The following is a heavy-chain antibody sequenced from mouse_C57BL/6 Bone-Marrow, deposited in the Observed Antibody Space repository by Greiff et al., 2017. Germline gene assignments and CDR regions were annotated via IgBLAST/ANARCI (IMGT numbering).Heavy chain of an antibody. CDR2: ISYEGSN. CDR3: ARGGYQYYLDY. J-gene: IGHJ2*01. D-gene: IGHD2-2*01. Sequence: EVKLQESGPGLVKPSQSLSLTCSVTGYSITSGYYWNWIRQFPGNKLEWMGYISYEGSNNYNPSLKNRSSITRDTSKNQFFLKLNSVTTEDTATYYCARGGYQYYLDYWGQGTTLTVSS. V-gene: IGHV3-6*01. CDR1: GYSITSGYY.